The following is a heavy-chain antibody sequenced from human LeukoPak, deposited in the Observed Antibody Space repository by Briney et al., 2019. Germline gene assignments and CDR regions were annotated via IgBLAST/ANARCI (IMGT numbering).Heavy chain of an antibody. D-gene: IGHD3-9*01. CDR3: ARARYFDWLSPDY. CDR1: GFTFSDYY. J-gene: IGHJ4*02. Sequence: GGSLRLSCAASGFTFSDYYMSWIRQAPGKGLEWVSYISSSGSTIYYADSVKGRFTISRDNAKNSLYLQMNSLRAEDTAVYYCARARYFDWLSPDYWGQGTPVTVSS. CDR2: ISSSGSTI. V-gene: IGHV3-11*01.